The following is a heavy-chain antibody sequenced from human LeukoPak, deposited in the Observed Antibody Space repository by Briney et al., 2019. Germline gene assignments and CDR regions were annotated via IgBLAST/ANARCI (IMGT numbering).Heavy chain of an antibody. Sequence: SETLSLTCAVYGGSFSDYYWSWIRQPPGKGLEWIGEINHSGSTNYNPSLKSRVTISVDTSKNQFSLKLSSVTAADTAVYYCARAVTMVRGVILEPWFDPWGRGTLVTVSS. J-gene: IGHJ5*02. CDR1: GGSFSDYY. CDR2: INHSGST. D-gene: IGHD3-10*01. V-gene: IGHV4-34*01. CDR3: ARAVTMVRGVILEPWFDP.